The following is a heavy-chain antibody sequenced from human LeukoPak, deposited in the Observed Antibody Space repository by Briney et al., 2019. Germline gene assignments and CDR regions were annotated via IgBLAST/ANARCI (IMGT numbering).Heavy chain of an antibody. CDR1: GGSFSGYY. V-gene: IGHV4-34*01. Sequence: SETLSLTCAVYGGSFSGYYWSWIRQPPGKGLEWIGEINHSGSTNYNPSLKSRVTISVDTSKNQFSLKLSSVTAADTAVYYCARGVPEDIVVVPAAIHFDYWGQRTLVTFSS. CDR3: ARGVPEDIVVVPAAIHFDY. CDR2: INHSGST. D-gene: IGHD2-2*02. J-gene: IGHJ4*02.